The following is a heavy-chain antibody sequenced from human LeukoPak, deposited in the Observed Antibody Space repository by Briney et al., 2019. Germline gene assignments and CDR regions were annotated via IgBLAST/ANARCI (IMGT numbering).Heavy chain of an antibody. CDR1: GYTFTVYY. CDR2: INPNSGGT. Sequence: SVKVCFKASGYTFTVYYMHWVRQAPGQALEWMGWINPNSGGTNYAQKFQGRVAMTRDTSITTAYMELSRLRSDDTAVYYCARGFSTWYLSPYYLEYCGQGSPVTVSA. CDR3: ARGFSTWYLSPYYLEY. D-gene: IGHD6-13*01. J-gene: IGHJ4*02. V-gene: IGHV1-2*02.